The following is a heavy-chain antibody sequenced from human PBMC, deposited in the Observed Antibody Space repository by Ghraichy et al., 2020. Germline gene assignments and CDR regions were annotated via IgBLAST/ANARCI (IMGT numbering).Heavy chain of an antibody. D-gene: IGHD6-19*01. J-gene: IGHJ4*02. Sequence: GESLNISCAASGFSFSDYWVSWVRQAPGKGLEYMANIKGDGTAKYYAASVEGRFTISRDNAKNSVFLQMNSLRAEDTAVYYCAREHPDSSGGWYSDYWGQGTLVTVSS. CDR3: AREHPDSSGGWYSDY. V-gene: IGHV3-7*01. CDR1: GFSFSDYW. CDR2: IKGDGTAK.